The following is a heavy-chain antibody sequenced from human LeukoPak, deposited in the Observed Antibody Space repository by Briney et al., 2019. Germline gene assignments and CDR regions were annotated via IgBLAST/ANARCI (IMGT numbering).Heavy chain of an antibody. CDR3: AKGDDSSGYYPGGAGY. Sequence: GGSLRLSCAASGFTFSSYAMSWVRQAPGKGLEWVSAISGSGGSTYYADSVKGRFTISRDNSKNTLYLQMNSLRAEDTAVYYCAKGDDSSGYYPGGAGYWGQGTLVAVSS. V-gene: IGHV3-23*01. CDR1: GFTFSSYA. D-gene: IGHD3-22*01. CDR2: ISGSGGST. J-gene: IGHJ4*02.